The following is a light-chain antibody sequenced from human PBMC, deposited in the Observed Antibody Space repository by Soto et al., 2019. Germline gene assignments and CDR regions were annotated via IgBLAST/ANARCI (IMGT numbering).Light chain of an antibody. V-gene: IGKV3-15*01. Sequence: EIVMTQSPATLSVSPGERATLSCRASQSVGSSVAWYQQRPGQPPRLLIYGTSSRATGIPARFSGSGSGTEFTLTISGMQSEDFAVYYCQHYNNWPPLTFGGGTKVDIK. CDR1: QSVGSS. CDR2: GTS. J-gene: IGKJ4*01. CDR3: QHYNNWPPLT.